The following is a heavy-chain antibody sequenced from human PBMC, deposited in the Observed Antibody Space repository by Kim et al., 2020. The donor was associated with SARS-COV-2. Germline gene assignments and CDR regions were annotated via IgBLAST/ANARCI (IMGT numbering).Heavy chain of an antibody. J-gene: IGHJ4*02. CDR1: GGSVNYYY. CDR2: VFYTGST. CDR3: ARQREKWRLEYYFDY. D-gene: IGHD2-21*01. Sequence: SETLSLTCTVSGGSVNYYYWSWLRQPPGGGLEWIGNVFYTGSTNYNPSLHGRATMSLDRSKDQLSLKLTSVTAADTAVYYCARQREKWRLEYYFDYWGQGSLVTV. V-gene: IGHV4-59*08.